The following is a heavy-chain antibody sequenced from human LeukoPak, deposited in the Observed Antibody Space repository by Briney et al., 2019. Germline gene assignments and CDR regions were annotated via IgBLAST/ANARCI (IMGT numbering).Heavy chain of an antibody. CDR2: ISPNSGGT. CDR1: GYTFTGYY. J-gene: IGHJ4*02. D-gene: IGHD6-19*01. Sequence: EASVKVSCKASGYTFTGYYMHWVRQAPGQGLEWMGWISPNSGGTNYAQKFQGRVTMTRDTSISTAYMELSRLRSDDTAMYYCARDRGIAVASTPDYWGQGTLVTVSS. V-gene: IGHV1-2*02. CDR3: ARDRGIAVASTPDY.